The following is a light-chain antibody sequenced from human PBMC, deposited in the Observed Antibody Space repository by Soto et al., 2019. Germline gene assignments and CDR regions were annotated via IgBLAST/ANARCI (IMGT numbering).Light chain of an antibody. CDR2: LNSDGSH. CDR3: QTWGSGIVV. V-gene: IGLV4-69*01. CDR1: SGHSNYA. Sequence: QLVLTQSPSASASLGASVKLTCTLSSGHSNYAIAWHQQQAEKGPRYLMKLNSDGSHSKGDGIPDRFSGSSSGAERYLTSSRLQSEDEADYCCQTWGSGIVVFGGGTKLTVL. J-gene: IGLJ2*01.